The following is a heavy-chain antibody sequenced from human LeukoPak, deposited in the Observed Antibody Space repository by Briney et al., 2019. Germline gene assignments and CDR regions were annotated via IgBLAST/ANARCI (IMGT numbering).Heavy chain of an antibody. CDR2: ISYDGSNK. J-gene: IGHJ4*02. Sequence: GGSLRLSCAASGFTFSSYGMHWVRQAPGKGLEWVAVISYDGSNKYYADSVKGRFTISRDNSKNTLCLQMNSLRAEDTAVYYCAKGSLRLGELLNYFDYWGQGTLVTVSS. CDR1: GFTFSSYG. D-gene: IGHD3-16*01. CDR3: AKGSLRLGELLNYFDY. V-gene: IGHV3-30*18.